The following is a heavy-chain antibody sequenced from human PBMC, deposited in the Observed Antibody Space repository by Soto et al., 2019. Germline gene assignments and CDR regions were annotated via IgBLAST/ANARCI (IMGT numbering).Heavy chain of an antibody. V-gene: IGHV2-5*02. CDR1: GFSLSTSGVG. J-gene: IGHJ4*02. D-gene: IGHD6-13*01. CDR2: IYWDDDK. CDR3: AHRSIAAAGSWDVGSFDY. Sequence: QITLKESGPTLVKPTQTLTLTYTFSGFSLSTSGVGLGWLRQPPGKALEYLALIYWDDDKRYSPSLRSRLTITKDTSKNQVVLTLTNMDPVDTATYYCAHRSIAAAGSWDVGSFDYWGQGTLVTVSS.